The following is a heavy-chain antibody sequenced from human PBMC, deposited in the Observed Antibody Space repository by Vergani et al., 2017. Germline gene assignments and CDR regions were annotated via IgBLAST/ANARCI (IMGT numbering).Heavy chain of an antibody. CDR1: GGSISSGGYY. CDR2: IYYSGST. D-gene: IGHD3-3*01. J-gene: IGHJ6*03. Sequence: QVQLRESGPGLVKPSQTLSLTCTVSGGSISSGGYYWSWIRQHPGKGLDWIGYIYYSGSTYYNPSLKSRVTISVDTSKNQFSLKLSSVTAADTAVYYCARVKKLRGFGVVIYYYYYMDVWGKGTTVTVSS. V-gene: IGHV4-31*03. CDR3: ARVKKLRGFGVVIYYYYYMDV.